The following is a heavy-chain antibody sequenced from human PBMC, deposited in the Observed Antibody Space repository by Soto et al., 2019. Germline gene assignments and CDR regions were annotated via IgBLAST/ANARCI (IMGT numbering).Heavy chain of an antibody. J-gene: IGHJ4*02. CDR2: IYYSGRT. D-gene: IGHD1-26*01. CDR3: AREDREDDSHFDY. V-gene: IGHV4-30-4*01. CDR1: GGSISSGEYY. Sequence: SETLSLTCTVSGGSISSGEYYWSWIRQPPGGGLEWIGYIYYSGRTYYNPSLKSRVTISVDTSKNQFSLKLSSVTAADTAVYYCAREDREDDSHFDYWGQGTLVTVSS.